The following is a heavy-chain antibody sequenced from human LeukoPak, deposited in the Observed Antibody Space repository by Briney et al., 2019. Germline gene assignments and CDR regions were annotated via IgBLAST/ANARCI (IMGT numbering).Heavy chain of an antibody. V-gene: IGHV1-46*01. D-gene: IGHD6-13*01. CDR2: INPSGGST. CDR3: ARDLDRGSKRVAAAGYDY. Sequence: ASVKVSCKASGYTFTSYYMHWVRQAPGQGLEWMGIINPSGGSTSYAQKFQGRVTMTRDTSTSTVYMELSSLRSEDTAVYYCARDLDRGSKRVAAAGYDYWGQGTLVTVSS. CDR1: GYTFTSYY. J-gene: IGHJ4*02.